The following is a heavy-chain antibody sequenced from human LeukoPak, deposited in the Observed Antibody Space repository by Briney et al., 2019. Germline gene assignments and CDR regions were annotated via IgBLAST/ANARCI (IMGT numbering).Heavy chain of an antibody. Sequence: KSSETLSLTCTVSGGSVSSGSNYWSWIRQPPGKGLEWIGYIYYSGSTNYNPSLKSRVTISVDTSNNQFSLKLSSVTAAADTAVYYCARHLNSGSYPFDYWGQGTLVTVSS. D-gene: IGHD1-26*01. CDR2: IYYSGST. J-gene: IGHJ4*02. CDR3: ARHLNSGSYPFDY. V-gene: IGHV4-61*01. CDR1: GGSVSSGSNY.